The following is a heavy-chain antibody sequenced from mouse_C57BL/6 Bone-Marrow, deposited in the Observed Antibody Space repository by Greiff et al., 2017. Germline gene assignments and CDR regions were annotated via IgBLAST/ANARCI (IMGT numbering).Heavy chain of an antibody. CDR3: ARGGIYYDSLYFDY. CDR2: ISYDGSN. CDR1: GYSITSGYY. D-gene: IGHD2-4*01. J-gene: IGHJ2*01. Sequence: EVQRVESGPGLVKPSQSLSLTCSVTGYSITSGYYWNWIRQFPGNKLEWMGYISYDGSNNYNPSLKNRISITRDTSKNQFFLKLNSVTTEDTATYYCARGGIYYDSLYFDYWGQGTTLTVSS. V-gene: IGHV3-6*01.